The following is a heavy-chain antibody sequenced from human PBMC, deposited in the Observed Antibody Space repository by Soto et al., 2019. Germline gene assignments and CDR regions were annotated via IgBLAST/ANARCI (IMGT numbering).Heavy chain of an antibody. CDR3: ARASRVITSGTTAYYFDH. D-gene: IGHD3-16*01. V-gene: IGHV4-31*03. CDR1: GGSINTGESF. CDR2: ISKSGGT. J-gene: IGHJ4*02. Sequence: QVHLQESGPGLVKPSQTLSLTCTVSGGSINTGESFCTWIRQQPGKGLEWIGYISKSGGTYDSPSLKSRVILSVDTSKNHFYLKLTSVTAADTAVYYCARASRVITSGTTAYYFDHWGQGTLVTV.